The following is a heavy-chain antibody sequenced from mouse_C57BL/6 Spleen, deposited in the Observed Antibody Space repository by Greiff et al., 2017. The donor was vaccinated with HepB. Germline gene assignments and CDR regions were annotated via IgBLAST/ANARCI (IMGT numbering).Heavy chain of an antibody. J-gene: IGHJ1*03. CDR2: ISYDGSN. D-gene: IGHD1-1*01. Sequence: ESGPGLVKPSQSLSLTCSVTGYSITSGYYWNWIRQFPGNKLEWMGYISYDGSNNYNPSLKNRISITRDTSKNQFFLKLNSVTTEDTATYYCGSHWYFDVWGTGTTVTVSS. V-gene: IGHV3-6*01. CDR1: GYSITSGYY. CDR3: GSHWYFDV.